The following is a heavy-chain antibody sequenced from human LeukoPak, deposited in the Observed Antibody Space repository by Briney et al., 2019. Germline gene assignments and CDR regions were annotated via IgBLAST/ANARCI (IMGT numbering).Heavy chain of an antibody. V-gene: IGHV3-74*01. J-gene: IGHJ5*02. CDR2: INSDGSST. CDR3: ARDLRSTSCYCSWFDP. Sequence: GGSLRLSCAASGFTFSSYWMHWVRQAPEKGLVWVSRINSDGSSTSYADSVKGRFTVSRDNAKNTLYLQMNSLRAEDTAVYYCARDLRSTSCYCSWFDPWGQGTLVTVSS. CDR1: GFTFSSYW. D-gene: IGHD2-2*01.